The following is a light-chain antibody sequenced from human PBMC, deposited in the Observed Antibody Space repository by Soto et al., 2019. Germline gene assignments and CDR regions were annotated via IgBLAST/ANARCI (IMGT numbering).Light chain of an antibody. CDR1: SSDVGSSNG. CDR3: SSYTTSSTYV. Sequence: QSALTQPPSVSGSTRQSVAISCTGTSSDVGSSNGVSWYQQPPGTAPKLMIYDVSNRPSGVPDRFSGSKSGNTASLTISGLQAEYEADYYCSSYTTSSTYVFGTGTKLTVL. CDR2: DVS. V-gene: IGLV2-18*02. J-gene: IGLJ1*01.